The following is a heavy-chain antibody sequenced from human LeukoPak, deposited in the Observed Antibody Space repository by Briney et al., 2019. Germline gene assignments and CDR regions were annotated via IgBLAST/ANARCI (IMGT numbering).Heavy chain of an antibody. CDR2: IHASGPT. D-gene: IGHD6-6*01. V-gene: IGHV4-4*09. CDR3: ARHDAGIAARPFDN. CDR1: GGSISTYY. J-gene: IGHJ4*02. Sequence: ETLSLTCTVSGGSISTYYWSWIRRPPGKGLEWIAYIHASGPTNYNPSLKSRITISVDTSKNQFSLKLSSVTAADTAVYYCARHDAGIAARPFDNWGQGTLVTVSS.